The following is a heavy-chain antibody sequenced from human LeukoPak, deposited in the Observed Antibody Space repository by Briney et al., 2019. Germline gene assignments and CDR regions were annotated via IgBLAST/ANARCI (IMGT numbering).Heavy chain of an antibody. D-gene: IGHD5-18*01. CDR2: ISSSGSTI. CDR3: ARGGFRGYSYGYSDY. V-gene: IGHV3-48*03. CDR1: GFTFSSYE. Sequence: GGSLRLSXAASGFTFSSYEMSWVRQAPGKGLEWVSYISSSGSTIYYADSVKGRFTISRDNAKNSLYLQMNSLRAEDTAVYYCARGGFRGYSYGYSDYWGQGTLVTVSS. J-gene: IGHJ4*02.